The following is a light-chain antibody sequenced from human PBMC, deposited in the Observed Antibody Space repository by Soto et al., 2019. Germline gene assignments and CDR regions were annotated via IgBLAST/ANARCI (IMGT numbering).Light chain of an antibody. CDR3: SSYTSSSTLYV. Sequence: QSVLTQPASVSGSPGQSITISCTGTSSDFGGYNYFSWYQQHPGKAPKLMIYEVSNRPSGVSNRFSGSKSGNTASLTISGLQAEDEADYYCSSYTSSSTLYVFGTGTKVTVL. CDR1: SSDFGGYNY. CDR2: EVS. J-gene: IGLJ1*01. V-gene: IGLV2-14*01.